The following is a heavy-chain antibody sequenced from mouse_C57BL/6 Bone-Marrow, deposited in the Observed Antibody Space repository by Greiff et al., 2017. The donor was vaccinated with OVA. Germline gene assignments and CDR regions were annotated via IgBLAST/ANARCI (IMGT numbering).Heavy chain of an antibody. Sequence: ESGPGLVKPSQSLSLTCSVTGYSITSGYYWNWIRQFPGNKLEWMGYISYDGSNNYNPSLKNRISITRDTSKNQFFLKLNSVTTEDTATYYCARASPYYFDYWGQGTTLTVSS. J-gene: IGHJ2*01. V-gene: IGHV3-6*01. CDR2: ISYDGSN. CDR1: GYSITSGYY. CDR3: ARASPYYFDY.